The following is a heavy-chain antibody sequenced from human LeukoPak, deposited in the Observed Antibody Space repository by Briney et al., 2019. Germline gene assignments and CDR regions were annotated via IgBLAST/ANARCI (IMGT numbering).Heavy chain of an antibody. Sequence: SQTLSLTCTVSGGSISSGGYYWSWLRQHPGKGLEWIGYIYYSGSTYYNPSLKSRVTISVDTSKNQFSLKLSSVTAADTAVYYCARGTDYSSSWYEYYYGMDVWGQGTTVTVSS. V-gene: IGHV4-31*03. CDR3: ARGTDYSSSWYEYYYGMDV. J-gene: IGHJ6*02. CDR1: GGSISSGGYY. CDR2: IYYSGST. D-gene: IGHD6-13*01.